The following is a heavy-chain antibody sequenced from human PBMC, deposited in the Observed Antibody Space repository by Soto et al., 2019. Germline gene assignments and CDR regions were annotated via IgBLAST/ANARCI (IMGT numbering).Heavy chain of an antibody. D-gene: IGHD3-22*01. CDR2: IYYSGST. J-gene: IGHJ4*02. CDR1: GGSVSSGSYY. V-gene: IGHV4-61*01. CDR3: ASSSGYYSQGRYYFDY. Sequence: PSETLSLTCTVSGGSVSSGSYYWSWIRQPPGKGLKRIGYIYYSGSTNYNPSLKSRVTISVDTSKYQFSLKLSSVTAADTALYYCASSSGYYSQGRYYFDYWGQGTLVTVSS.